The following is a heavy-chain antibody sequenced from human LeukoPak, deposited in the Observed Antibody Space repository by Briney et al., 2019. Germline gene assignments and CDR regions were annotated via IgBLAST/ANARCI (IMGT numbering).Heavy chain of an antibody. CDR2: ISSSSSYI. D-gene: IGHD1-1*01. Sequence: GGSLRLSCAASGFTFSSYSMNWVRQAPGKGLEWVSSISSSSSYIYYADSVKGRFTISRDNAKNSLYLQMNSLRAEDTAVYYCARESPGSGDAFDIWGQGTMVTVSS. V-gene: IGHV3-21*01. CDR3: ARESPGSGDAFDI. J-gene: IGHJ3*02. CDR1: GFTFSSYS.